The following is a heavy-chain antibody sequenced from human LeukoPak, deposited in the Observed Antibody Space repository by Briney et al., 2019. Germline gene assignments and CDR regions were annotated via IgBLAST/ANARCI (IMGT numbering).Heavy chain of an antibody. D-gene: IGHD6-19*01. CDR1: GFTFSSYS. CDR3: ARPQRPHSSGWYYFDY. V-gene: IGHV3-21*01. J-gene: IGHJ4*02. CDR2: ISSSSSYI. Sequence: PGGSLRLSCAASGFTFSSYSMNWVRQAPGKGLEWVSSISSSSSYIYYADSVKGRFTISRDNAKNSLYLQMNSLRAEDTAVYYCARPQRPHSSGWYYFDYWGQGTLVTVSS.